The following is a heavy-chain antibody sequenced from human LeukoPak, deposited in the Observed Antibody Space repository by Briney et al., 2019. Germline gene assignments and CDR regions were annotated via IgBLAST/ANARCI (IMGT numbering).Heavy chain of an antibody. CDR3: ARSKSNLDY. CDR2: INSNNGRT. Sequence: ASVKVSCKASGYTFVNYYLHWVRQAPGQGLEWIGIINSNNGRTTYAQKFQDRVTLTRDTSTNTVYMELTGLTSEDTAVYFCARSKSNLDYWGQGTLLTVSS. J-gene: IGHJ4*02. CDR1: GYTFVNYY. V-gene: IGHV1-46*01.